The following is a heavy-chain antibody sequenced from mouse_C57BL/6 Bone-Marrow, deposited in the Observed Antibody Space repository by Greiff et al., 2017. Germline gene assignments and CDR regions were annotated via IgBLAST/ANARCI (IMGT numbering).Heavy chain of an antibody. J-gene: IGHJ4*01. CDR1: GFTFSSYA. CDR2: ISDGGSYT. D-gene: IGHD2-3*01. Sequence: EVQGVESGGGLVKPGGSLKLSCAASGFTFSSYAMSWVRQTPEKRLEWVATISDGGSYTYYPDNVKGRFTISRDNAKNNLYLQMSHLKSEDTAMYYCARDRWLLFLYDAMDYWGQGTSVTVSS. V-gene: IGHV5-4*01. CDR3: ARDRWLLFLYDAMDY.